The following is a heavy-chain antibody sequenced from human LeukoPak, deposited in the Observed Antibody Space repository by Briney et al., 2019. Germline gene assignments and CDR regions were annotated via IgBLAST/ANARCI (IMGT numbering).Heavy chain of an antibody. J-gene: IGHJ4*02. V-gene: IGHV4-39*07. Sequence: SETLSLTCTVSGGSISSSSYYWGWIRQPPGKGLEWIGSIYYSGSTYYHPSLKSRVSISIDTSKSQFSLKLSSVTAADTAVYYCATGWYGDGGYWGQGILVTVSS. CDR2: IYYSGST. CDR3: ATGWYGDGGY. CDR1: GGSISSSSYY. D-gene: IGHD6-19*01.